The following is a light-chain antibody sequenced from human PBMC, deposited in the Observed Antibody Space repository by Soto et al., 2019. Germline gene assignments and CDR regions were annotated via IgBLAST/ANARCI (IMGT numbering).Light chain of an antibody. Sequence: ELVLTQSPGTLSLSPGERATLSCRASQSVKSSYLAWYQQKPGQAPRLLIYGASSRATGIPDRFSGSGSGTDFTLIISRLEPEDFAVYYCQHYGSSPQNTFGQGTKLEIK. CDR2: GAS. CDR1: QSVKSSY. J-gene: IGKJ2*01. CDR3: QHYGSSPQNT. V-gene: IGKV3-20*01.